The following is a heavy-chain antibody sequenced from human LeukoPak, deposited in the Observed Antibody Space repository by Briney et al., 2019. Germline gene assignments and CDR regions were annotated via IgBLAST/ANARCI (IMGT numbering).Heavy chain of an antibody. CDR1: GYTFTGYY. CDR2: INPNSGGT. Sequence: ASVKVSCKASGYTFTGYYMHWVRQAPGKGLEWMGWINPNSGGTNYAQKFQGRVTMTRDTSISTAYMELSRLRSDDTAVYYCAREDIVVVPAAIHYYYYYGMDVWGQGTTVTVSS. J-gene: IGHJ6*02. D-gene: IGHD2-2*01. CDR3: AREDIVVVPAAIHYYYYYGMDV. V-gene: IGHV1-2*02.